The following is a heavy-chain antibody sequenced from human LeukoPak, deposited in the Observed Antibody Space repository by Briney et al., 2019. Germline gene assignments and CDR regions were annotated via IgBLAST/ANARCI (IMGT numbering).Heavy chain of an antibody. CDR1: GGSLSGYS. Sequence: SETLSLTCSVSGGSLSGYSWAWIRQSPGKGLEWIGEVNESGRSKYSPALKSRVTISRDTSTKHFSLDLSSLTAADTAVYYCARSQSLWAAPSFDNWGQGTMVTVS. CDR3: ARSQSLWAAPSFDN. CDR2: VNESGRS. D-gene: IGHD7-27*01. J-gene: IGHJ3*02. V-gene: IGHV4-34*01.